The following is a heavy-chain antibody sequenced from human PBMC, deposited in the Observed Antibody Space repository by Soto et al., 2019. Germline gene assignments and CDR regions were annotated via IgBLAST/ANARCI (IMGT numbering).Heavy chain of an antibody. CDR2: IKSKTDGGTT. CDR1: GFTFSNAW. Sequence: GSLRLSCAASGFTFSNAWMSWVRQAPGKGLEWVGRIKSKTDGGTTDYAAPVKGRFTISRDDSKNTLYLQMNSLKTEDTAVYYCTRACSSTSCYDYWGQGTLVTVSS. J-gene: IGHJ4*02. D-gene: IGHD2-2*01. V-gene: IGHV3-15*01. CDR3: TRACSSTSCYDY.